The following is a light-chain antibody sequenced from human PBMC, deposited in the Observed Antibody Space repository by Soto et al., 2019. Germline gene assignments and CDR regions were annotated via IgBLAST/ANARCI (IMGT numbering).Light chain of an antibody. CDR1: QSVDSN. CDR2: GAS. V-gene: IGKV3-15*01. CDR3: QQYKDWPTT. J-gene: IGKJ1*01. Sequence: EIVMTQSPATLSVSPGDGATLSCRASQSVDSNLAWYQQKPGQTPRLLMYGASTRATGIPASYSGSGSGTEFTLTISSLQSEDFALYHCQQYKDWPTTFGQGTKVDIK.